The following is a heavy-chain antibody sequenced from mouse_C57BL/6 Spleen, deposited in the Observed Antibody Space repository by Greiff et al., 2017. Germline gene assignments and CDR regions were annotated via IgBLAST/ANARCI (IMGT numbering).Heavy chain of an antibody. CDR2: IDPNSGGT. CDR3: ARDYYGSSSFAY. J-gene: IGHJ3*01. D-gene: IGHD1-1*01. CDR1: GYTFTSYW. V-gene: IGHV1-72*01. Sequence: QVQLQQPGAELVKPGASVKLSCKASGYTFTSYWMHWVKQRPGRGLEWIGRIDPNSGGTKYNEKFKSKATLTVDKPSSTAYMRLSSLTPEDSAVDCWARDYYGSSSFAYWGQGTLVTVSA.